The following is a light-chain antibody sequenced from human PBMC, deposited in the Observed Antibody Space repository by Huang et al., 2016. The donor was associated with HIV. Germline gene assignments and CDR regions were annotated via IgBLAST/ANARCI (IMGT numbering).Light chain of an antibody. Sequence: DIVMTQTPLSLSVTPGQPASISCKSSQSLLHSDGKTYLYWYLQKTGQSPQLLIYEVSNRFFGVPDRFSGSGSGTDFTLKISLVEAEDVGVYYCMQSIQLPLFTFGPGTKVDIK. V-gene: IGKV2D-29*02. CDR2: EVS. CDR1: QSLLHSDGKTY. CDR3: MQSIQLPLFT. J-gene: IGKJ3*01.